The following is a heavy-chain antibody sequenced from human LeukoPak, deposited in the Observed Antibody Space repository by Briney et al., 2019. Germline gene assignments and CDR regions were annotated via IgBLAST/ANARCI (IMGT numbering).Heavy chain of an antibody. D-gene: IGHD5-24*01. Sequence: SVKVSCKASGGTFSSYAISWLRQAPGQGLEWMGGIIPIFGTANYAQKFQGRVTITADESTSTAYMELSSLRSEDTAVYYCARGGGYRAGPFDYWGQGTLVTVSS. V-gene: IGHV1-69*01. CDR2: IIPIFGTA. CDR3: ARGGGYRAGPFDY. J-gene: IGHJ4*02. CDR1: GGTFSSYA.